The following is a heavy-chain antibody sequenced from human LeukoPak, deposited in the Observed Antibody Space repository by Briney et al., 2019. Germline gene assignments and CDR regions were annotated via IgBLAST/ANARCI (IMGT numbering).Heavy chain of an antibody. D-gene: IGHD3-3*01. CDR2: INHSGST. J-gene: IGHJ4*02. Sequence: SETLSLTCAVYGGSFSGYYWSWIRQPPGKGLEWIGEINHSGSTYYNPSLKSRVTISIDTSKNQFSLKLNSVTAADTAFYYCAREMGHDLTEFDSWGQGTLVTVSS. CDR1: GGSFSGYY. V-gene: IGHV4-34*01. CDR3: AREMGHDLTEFDS.